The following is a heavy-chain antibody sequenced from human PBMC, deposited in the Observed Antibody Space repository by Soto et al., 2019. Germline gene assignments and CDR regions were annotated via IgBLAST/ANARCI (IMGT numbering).Heavy chain of an antibody. CDR2: IYSDGST. V-gene: IGHV3-53*01. CDR1: RLTVSGNY. Sequence: EVQLVESGGGLIHPGGSLRLSCAASRLTVSGNYMGWVRQAPGKGLEWVSGIYSDGSTIYADSVKGRFTIFRDNSKNTLYLQMNSLRAEDTAVYHCARASSRWGSEAAYWGQGTLVTVSS. D-gene: IGHD7-27*01. J-gene: IGHJ4*02. CDR3: ARASSRWGSEAAY.